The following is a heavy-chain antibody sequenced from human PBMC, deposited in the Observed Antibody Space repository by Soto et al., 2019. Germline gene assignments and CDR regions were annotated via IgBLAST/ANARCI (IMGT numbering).Heavy chain of an antibody. J-gene: IGHJ4*02. Sequence: PLQQSGPGLVKPSQTLSLTCDISGDSVFSNSAAWNWIRQSPSRGLEWLGRTYYRSKWYHEYALSVKSRITINPDTSKNQFSLHLNSVTPEDTAIYYCARDIDAGADYWGQGTLVAVSS. CDR1: GDSVFSNSAA. CDR3: ARDIDAGADY. V-gene: IGHV6-1*01. D-gene: IGHD3-10*01. CDR2: TYYRSKWYH.